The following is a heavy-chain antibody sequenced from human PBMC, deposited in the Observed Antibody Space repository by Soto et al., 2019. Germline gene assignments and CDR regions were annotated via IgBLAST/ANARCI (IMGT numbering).Heavy chain of an antibody. CDR1: GFAFRHNY. CDR2: INTGGSPA. Sequence: GGSLRLSCTVSGFAFRHNYLTWIRQAPGKGLEWLSYINTGGSPAYYADSVKGRFTISTDIAKKSLYLQMDSLRADDTGAYYCATGGIYYETWGQGTLVTVSS. D-gene: IGHD1-26*01. CDR3: ATGGIYYET. J-gene: IGHJ5*02. V-gene: IGHV3-11*01.